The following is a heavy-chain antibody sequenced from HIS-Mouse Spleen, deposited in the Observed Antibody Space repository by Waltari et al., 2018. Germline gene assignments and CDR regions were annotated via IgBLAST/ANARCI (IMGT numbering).Heavy chain of an antibody. J-gene: IGHJ4*02. Sequence: EVQLVESGGGLVQPGGSLRLSCAASGFTVRSNYMSWVRQAPGKGLEWVSVIYSGGSTYYADSVKGRFTISRDNSKNTLYLQMNSLRAEDTAVYYCAREALYGSGSYYNYWGQGTLVTVSS. V-gene: IGHV3-66*01. CDR2: IYSGGST. D-gene: IGHD3-10*01. CDR1: GFTVRSNY. CDR3: AREALYGSGSYYNY.